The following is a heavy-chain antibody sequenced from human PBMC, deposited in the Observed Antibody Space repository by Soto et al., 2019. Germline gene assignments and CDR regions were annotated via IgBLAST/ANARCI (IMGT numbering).Heavy chain of an antibody. CDR3: ARVFPDGWVEPGVVRGYLDT. CDR2: IIPIFGTT. CDR1: AESFSSYG. Sequence: QVQLVQSGAEVKEPGSAVKVSCKAPAESFSSYGISWVRQAPGQGLEWMGGIIPIFGTTNYAEKFQGRVTITADESTNTAYMELSSLRSEDTALYYCARVFPDGWVEPGVVRGYLDTWGRGTLVTVSS. J-gene: IGHJ4*02. V-gene: IGHV1-69*01. D-gene: IGHD3-3*01.